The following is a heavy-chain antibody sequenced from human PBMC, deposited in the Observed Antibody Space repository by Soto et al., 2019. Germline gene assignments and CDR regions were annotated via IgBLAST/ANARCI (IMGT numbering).Heavy chain of an antibody. V-gene: IGHV3-53*01. D-gene: IGHD6-13*01. CDR1: GFTVSSNY. J-gene: IGHJ4*02. CDR2: IYSGGST. Sequence: GGSLRLSCAASGFTVSSNYMSWVRQAPGKGLEWVSVIYSGGSTYYADSVKGRFTISRDNSKNTLYLQMNSLRAEDTAVYYCARVFGSSWTVDYWGQGTLVTVSS. CDR3: ARVFGSSWTVDY.